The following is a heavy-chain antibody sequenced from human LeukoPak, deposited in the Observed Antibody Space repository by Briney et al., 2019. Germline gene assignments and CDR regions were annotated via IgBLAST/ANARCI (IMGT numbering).Heavy chain of an antibody. J-gene: IGHJ4*02. CDR1: GFTFSSYS. CDR2: ISSSGSTI. V-gene: IGHV3-48*04. CDR3: ARAPGYSYYFDY. D-gene: IGHD5-18*01. Sequence: QPGGSLRLSCAASGFTFSSYSMNWVRQAPGKGLEWVSYISSSGSTIYYADSVKGRFTISRDNAKNSLYLQMNSLRAEDTAVYYCARAPGYSYYFDYWGQGTLVTVSS.